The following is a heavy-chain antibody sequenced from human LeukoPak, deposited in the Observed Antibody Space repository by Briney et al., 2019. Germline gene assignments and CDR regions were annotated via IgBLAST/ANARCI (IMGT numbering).Heavy chain of an antibody. CDR3: AKDRSCIKAVCHGDFDY. CDR1: GFIFRSFA. CDR2: ISGSGGST. D-gene: IGHD2-8*01. V-gene: IGHV3-23*01. Sequence: PGGSLRLSCAASGFIFRSFAMSWVRQAPGKGLEWVSTISGSGGSTYYADSVKGRFTISRDNSKNTVYLQMNSLRAEDTAVYYCAKDRSCIKAVCHGDFDYWGQGTLVTVSS. J-gene: IGHJ4*02.